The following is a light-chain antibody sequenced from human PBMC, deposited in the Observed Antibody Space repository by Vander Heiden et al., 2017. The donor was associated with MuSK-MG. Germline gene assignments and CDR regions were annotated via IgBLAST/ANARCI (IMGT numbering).Light chain of an antibody. CDR2: KSS. CDR1: QSLVHNDGYTY. V-gene: IGKV2-24*01. CDR3: RQAKQFPYT. Sequence: DIVMTQTALSSPVTLGQPASISCKSSQSLVHNDGYTYLTWLQQRPGQPPRPLIYKSSNRCSGVPDRFSGSGAGTDFTLKISRVEPEDVGVYYCRQAKQFPYTFGQGTKLEIK. J-gene: IGKJ2*01.